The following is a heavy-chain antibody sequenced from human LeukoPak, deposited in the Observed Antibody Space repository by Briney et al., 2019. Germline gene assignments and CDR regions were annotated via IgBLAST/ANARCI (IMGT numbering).Heavy chain of an antibody. J-gene: IGHJ4*02. CDR2: INAGNGNT. CDR1: GYTFTSYA. Sequence: GASVKVSCKASGYTFTSYAMHWVRQAPGQRLEWMGWINAGNGNTKYSQEFQGRVTITRDTSASTAYMELSSLRSEDMAVYYCARAGKRGLLWFGELLNWGQGTLVTVSS. CDR3: ARAGKRGLLWFGELLN. V-gene: IGHV1-3*03. D-gene: IGHD3-10*01.